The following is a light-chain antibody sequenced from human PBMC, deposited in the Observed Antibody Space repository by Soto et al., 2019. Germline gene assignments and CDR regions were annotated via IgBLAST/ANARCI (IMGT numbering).Light chain of an antibody. J-gene: IGKJ5*01. Sequence: DIVMTQSPDSLAVSLGERATINCKSSHSVFYSSNNKNYLAWYQHKPGQPPKLLIYSASARESGVPDRFSGSGSGTEFTPTNSSLQAEDVAIYYCQQYYETPPFTFGQGTRLEIK. CDR3: QQYYETPPFT. CDR1: HSVFYSSNNKNY. CDR2: SAS. V-gene: IGKV4-1*01.